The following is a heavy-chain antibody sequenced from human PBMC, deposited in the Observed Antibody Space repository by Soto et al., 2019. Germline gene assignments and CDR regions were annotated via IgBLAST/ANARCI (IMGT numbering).Heavy chain of an antibody. D-gene: IGHD5-18*01. Sequence: SETLSLTCSVSGGSMNRGNYHWGWIRQPPGKGLEWIGTIYYTGSMYYNPSLKSRVTISVDSSKNQFSLKLNSVTAADTAVYYCARRQAGYGTSLPFEYWAQGTLVTVSS. J-gene: IGHJ4*02. CDR1: GGSMNRGNYH. CDR2: IYYTGSM. V-gene: IGHV4-39*01. CDR3: ARRQAGYGTSLPFEY.